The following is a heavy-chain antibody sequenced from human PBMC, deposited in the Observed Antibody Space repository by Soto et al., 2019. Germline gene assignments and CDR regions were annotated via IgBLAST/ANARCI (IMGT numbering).Heavy chain of an antibody. CDR3: ARDRGDWLAARRLYGYSPLDY. CDR2: ISYDGSNK. Sequence: GGSLRLSCAASGFTFSSYAMHWVRQAPGKGLEWVAVISYDGSNKYYADSVKGRFTISRDNSKNTLYLQMNSLRAEDTAVYYCARDRGDWLAARRLYGYSPLDYWGQGTLVTVSS. J-gene: IGHJ4*02. CDR1: GFTFSSYA. V-gene: IGHV3-30-3*01. D-gene: IGHD6-6*01.